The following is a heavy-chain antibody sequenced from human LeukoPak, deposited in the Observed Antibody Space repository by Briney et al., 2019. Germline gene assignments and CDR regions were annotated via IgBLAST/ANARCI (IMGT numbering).Heavy chain of an antibody. V-gene: IGHV3-21*01. CDR1: GFTFSSYS. J-gene: IGHJ5*02. CDR2: ISSSSSYI. Sequence: GGSLRLSCAASGFTFSSYSMNWVRQAPGKGLEWVSSISSSSSYIYYADSVKGRFTISRDNAKNSLYLQMNSLRAEDTAVYYCARDQYGDYVDGFDPWGQGTLVTVSS. CDR3: ARDQYGDYVDGFDP. D-gene: IGHD4-17*01.